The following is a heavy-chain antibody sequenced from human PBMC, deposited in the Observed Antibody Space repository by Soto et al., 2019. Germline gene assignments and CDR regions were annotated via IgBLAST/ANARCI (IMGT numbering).Heavy chain of an antibody. Sequence: QVQLVESGGGLVKPGGSLRLSCAASGFIFSGYHMSWIRQAPGKGLEWVSHIGTSDSYTNYADSVRGRFTISRDNAKPSMYLPMNSLRADDTAVYYCARGGSDFDYWGQGTLVTVSS. CDR2: IGTSDSYT. CDR3: ARGGSDFDY. J-gene: IGHJ4*02. V-gene: IGHV3-11*06. D-gene: IGHD3-10*01. CDR1: GFIFSGYH.